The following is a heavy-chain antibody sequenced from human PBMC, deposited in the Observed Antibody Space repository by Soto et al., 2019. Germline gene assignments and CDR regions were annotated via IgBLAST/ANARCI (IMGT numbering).Heavy chain of an antibody. D-gene: IGHD1-26*01. CDR3: ARGQSGSYRLGSGAFDI. CDR1: GFTFSSYS. V-gene: IGHV3-48*01. J-gene: IGHJ3*02. CDR2: ISSSSSTI. Sequence: GGSLRLSCAASGFTFSSYSMNWVRQAPGKGLEWVSYISSSSSTIYYADSVKGRFTISRDNAKNSLYLQMNSLRAEDTALYFFARGQSGSYRLGSGAFDIWGQGTMVTVSS.